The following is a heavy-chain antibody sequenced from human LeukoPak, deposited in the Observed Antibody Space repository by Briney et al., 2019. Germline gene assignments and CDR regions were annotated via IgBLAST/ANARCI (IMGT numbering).Heavy chain of an antibody. Sequence: PGGSLRLSCAASGFTFSSYSMNWVRQAPGKGLEWVSSISSSSSYIYYADSVKGRFTISRDNAKNSLYLQMHSLRAEDTAVYYCARVITYYYDSSGETDYWGQGTLVTVSS. J-gene: IGHJ4*02. CDR1: GFTFSSYS. V-gene: IGHV3-21*01. CDR3: ARVITYYYDSSGETDY. D-gene: IGHD3-22*01. CDR2: ISSSSSYI.